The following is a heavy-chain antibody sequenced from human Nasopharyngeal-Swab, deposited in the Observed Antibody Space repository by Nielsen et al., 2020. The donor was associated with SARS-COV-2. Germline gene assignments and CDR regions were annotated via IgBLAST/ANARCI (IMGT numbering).Heavy chain of an antibody. D-gene: IGHD3-22*01. CDR3: ARGAVVRYGMDV. J-gene: IGHJ6*02. CDR2: ISAYNGNT. V-gene: IGHV1-18*01. Sequence: ASVKVSCKASGYTFTSYGISWVRQAPGQGLEWMGWISAYNGNTNYALKLQGRVTMTTDTSTSTAYMDLRSLRSDDTALYYYARGAVVRYGMDVWGQGTTVTVSS. CDR1: GYTFTSYG.